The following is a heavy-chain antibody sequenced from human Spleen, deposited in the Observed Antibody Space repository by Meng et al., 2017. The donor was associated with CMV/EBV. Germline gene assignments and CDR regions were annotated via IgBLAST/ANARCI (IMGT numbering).Heavy chain of an antibody. CDR3: ASLGN. V-gene: IGHV4-61*05. J-gene: IGHJ3*01. D-gene: IGHD3-16*01. Sequence: SETLSLTCAVSGASITSRSSYWGWIRQPPGKGLEWIGYINYSGTTSYNPSLKSRVILSMDASRNEFSLRMNSVTAADTAMYYCASLGNWGPGTMVTVSS. CDR2: INYSGTT. CDR1: GASITSRSSY.